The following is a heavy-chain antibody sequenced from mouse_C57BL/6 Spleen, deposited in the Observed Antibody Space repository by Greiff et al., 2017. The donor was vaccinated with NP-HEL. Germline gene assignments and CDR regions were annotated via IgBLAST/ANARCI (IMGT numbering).Heavy chain of an antibody. D-gene: IGHD1-1*01. CDR3: ARWGRYGSRSYYFDY. CDR1: GYTFTSYW. CDR2: IDPSDSYT. Sequence: QVQLQQPGAELVMPGASVKLSCKASGYTFTSYWMHWVKQRPGQGLEWIGEIDPSDSYTNYNQKFKGKSTLTVDKSSSTAYMQLSSLTSEDSAVYYCARWGRYGSRSYYFDYWGQGTTLTVSS. J-gene: IGHJ2*01. V-gene: IGHV1-69*01.